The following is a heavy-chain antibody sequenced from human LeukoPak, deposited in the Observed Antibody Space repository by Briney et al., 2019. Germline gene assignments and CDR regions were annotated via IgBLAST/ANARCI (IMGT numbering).Heavy chain of an antibody. CDR2: IRYDGSNK. J-gene: IGHJ4*02. V-gene: IGHV3-30*02. Sequence: GGSLRLSCAASGFTFSSYGMHWVRQAPGKGLEWVAFIRYDGSNKYYADSVKGRFTISRDNSKNTLYLQMNCLRAEDTAVYYCAKRDYDILTGYYMPDYFDYWGQGTLVTVSS. CDR1: GFTFSSYG. CDR3: AKRDYDILTGYYMPDYFDY. D-gene: IGHD3-9*01.